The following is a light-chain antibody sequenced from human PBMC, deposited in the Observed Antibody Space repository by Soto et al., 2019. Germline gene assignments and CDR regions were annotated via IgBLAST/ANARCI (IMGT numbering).Light chain of an antibody. CDR2: GAS. CDR1: QSVFSS. CDR3: QQYGNSPIT. Sequence: EIALTQSPGTLSLSPLGRGTPSCRASQSVFSSLAWYQQKPGQAPRLLISGASSRATGIPDRFSGSGSGTDFTLTVSRLEPEDFALYYCQQYGNSPITFGQGTRLEIK. V-gene: IGKV3-20*01. J-gene: IGKJ5*01.